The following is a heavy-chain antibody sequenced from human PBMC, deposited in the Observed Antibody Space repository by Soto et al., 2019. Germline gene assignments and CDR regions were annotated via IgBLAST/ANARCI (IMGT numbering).Heavy chain of an antibody. J-gene: IGHJ6*02. CDR1: GGTFSSYA. V-gene: IGHV1-69*13. Sequence: GASVKVSCKASGGTFSSYAISWVRQAPGQGLEWMGGIIPIFGTANYAQKFQGRVTITADESTSTAYMELSSLRSEDTAVYYCARGACSSTSCYKLDYYYYGMDVWGQGTTVTVSS. CDR2: IIPIFGTA. CDR3: ARGACSSTSCYKLDYYYYGMDV. D-gene: IGHD2-2*02.